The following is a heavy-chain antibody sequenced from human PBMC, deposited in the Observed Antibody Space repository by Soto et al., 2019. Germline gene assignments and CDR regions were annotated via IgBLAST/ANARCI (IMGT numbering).Heavy chain of an antibody. J-gene: IGHJ6*02. CDR1: GFTFCSYA. Sequence: GGSLRLSCAASGFTFCSYAMSWVRQAPGKGLEWVSAISGSGGSTYYADSVKGRFTISRDNSKNTLYLQMNSLRAEDTAVYYFATIVGAPRDYYYYGMDVWGQGTTVTVSS. CDR3: ATIVGAPRDYYYYGMDV. CDR2: ISGSGGST. V-gene: IGHV3-23*01. D-gene: IGHD1-26*01.